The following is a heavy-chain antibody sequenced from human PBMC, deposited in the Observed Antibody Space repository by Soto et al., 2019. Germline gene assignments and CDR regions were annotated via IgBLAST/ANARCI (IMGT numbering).Heavy chain of an antibody. CDR2: ISGYNGNT. D-gene: IGHD3-22*01. Sequence: ASVKVSCKASGYTFTNYGISWVRQAPGQGLEWMGWISGYNGNTKYAQKFQGRVTMTTDTPTNTAYMELRSLRSDDTAVYYCARDREYYYDSSGDYYYHYGMDVWGQGTTVTVSS. V-gene: IGHV1-18*04. CDR1: GYTFTNYG. J-gene: IGHJ6*02. CDR3: ARDREYYYDSSGDYYYHYGMDV.